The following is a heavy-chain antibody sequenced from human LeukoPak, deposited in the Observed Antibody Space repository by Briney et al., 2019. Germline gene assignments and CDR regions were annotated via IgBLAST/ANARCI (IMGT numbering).Heavy chain of an antibody. V-gene: IGHV1-69*13. CDR3: ARESSYGSGIYYYYYYMDV. Sequence: SVKVSCKASGGTFSSYAISWVRQAPGQGLEWMGGIIPIFGTANYAQKFQGRVTITADESTSTAYMELSSLRSEDTAVYYCARESSYGSGIYYYYYYMDVWGKGTTVTVSS. CDR2: IIPIFGTA. CDR1: GGTFSSYA. D-gene: IGHD3-10*01. J-gene: IGHJ6*03.